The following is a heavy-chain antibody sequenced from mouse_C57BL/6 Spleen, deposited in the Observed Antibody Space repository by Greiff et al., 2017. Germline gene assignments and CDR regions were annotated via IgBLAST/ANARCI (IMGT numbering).Heavy chain of an antibody. Sequence: QVQLKQPGAELVRPGSSVKLSCKASGYTFTSYWMHWVKQRPIQGLEWIGNIYPSDSETHYNQKFKDKATLTVDKSSSTAYMQLSSLTSEDSAVYYCARSGSSPWFAYWGQGTLVTVSA. CDR3: ARSGSSPWFAY. CDR1: GYTFTSYW. CDR2: IYPSDSET. D-gene: IGHD1-1*01. V-gene: IGHV1-52*01. J-gene: IGHJ3*01.